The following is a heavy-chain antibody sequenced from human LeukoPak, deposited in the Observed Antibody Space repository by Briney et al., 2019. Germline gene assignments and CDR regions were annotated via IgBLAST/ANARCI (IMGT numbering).Heavy chain of an antibody. Sequence: GGSLRLSCAASGFTVSSNYMTWVRQAPGKGLEWVSVTYTGGGTYYADSVKGRFTISRDNSKNTLYLQMHSLRAEDTAVYYCAKDRLAELLWFGESLGAEYYFDYWGQGTLVTVSS. CDR2: TYTGGGT. J-gene: IGHJ4*02. CDR3: AKDRLAELLWFGESLGAEYYFDY. V-gene: IGHV3-66*02. D-gene: IGHD3-10*01. CDR1: GFTVSSNY.